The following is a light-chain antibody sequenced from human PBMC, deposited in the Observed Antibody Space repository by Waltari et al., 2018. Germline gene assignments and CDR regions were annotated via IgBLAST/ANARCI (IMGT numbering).Light chain of an antibody. CDR2: DAS. Sequence: EIVLTQSPATLSLSPGERATLSCRASQSVGTYLAWYQQKPGQAPRLLIPDASYRASGIPARFSGSGSGTDFTLTISSLQAEDVAVYYCQQFYTTPPTFGQGTKVEIK. CDR1: QSVGTY. V-gene: IGKV3-11*01. J-gene: IGKJ1*01. CDR3: QQFYTTPPT.